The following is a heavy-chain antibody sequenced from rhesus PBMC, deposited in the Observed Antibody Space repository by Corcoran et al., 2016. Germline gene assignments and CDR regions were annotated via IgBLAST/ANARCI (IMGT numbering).Heavy chain of an antibody. CDR3: TRAPAAGGFDY. V-gene: IGHV1-180*01. Sequence: QVQLVQSGAEIKQPGASVKLSCKASGYSFTNYYIHWVRQAPGQGLEGIGLTSPYNGNKAYAQNFQGRVTITTDTSTTTGYMELSSLRSEDTAVYYCTRAPAAGGFDYWGQGVPVTVSS. CDR2: TSPYNGNK. CDR1: GYSFTNYY. J-gene: IGHJ4*01. D-gene: IGHD6-25*01.